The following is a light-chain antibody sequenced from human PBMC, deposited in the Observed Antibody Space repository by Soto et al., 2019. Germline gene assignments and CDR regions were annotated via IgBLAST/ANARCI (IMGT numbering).Light chain of an antibody. V-gene: IGKV1-17*01. Sequence: DIQMTQSPSSLSASVCYRVTITCRASRGIRSDLGWYQQKPGKAPKRLIYAASSLQSGVPSRFSGSGSGTEFTLTIRSLQPEDFATYYCLQYNGYPFTFGQGTKLEI. CDR2: AAS. J-gene: IGKJ2*01. CDR3: LQYNGYPFT. CDR1: RGIRSD.